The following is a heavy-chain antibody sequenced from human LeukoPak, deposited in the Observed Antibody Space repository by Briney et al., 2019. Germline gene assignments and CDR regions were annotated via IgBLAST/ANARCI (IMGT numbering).Heavy chain of an antibody. CDR3: ARTRYSGSYGGADY. CDR1: GFTFSDYS. D-gene: IGHD1-26*01. J-gene: IGHJ4*02. Sequence: PGGSLRLSCAASGFTFSDYSMNWVRQAPGKGLEWVSYISTSSSNIYYADSVKGRFTISRDNAKNSLYLQMNSLRVEDTALYYCARTRYSGSYGGADYWDQGTQITVSS. V-gene: IGHV3-48*01. CDR2: ISTSSSNI.